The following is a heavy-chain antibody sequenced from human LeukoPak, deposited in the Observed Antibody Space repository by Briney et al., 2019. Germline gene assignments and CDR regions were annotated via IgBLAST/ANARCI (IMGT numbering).Heavy chain of an antibody. CDR2: IIQDGSDK. D-gene: IGHD3-10*01. CDR3: ARDLLYYGSGNIDH. CDR1: GFTFSSYW. J-gene: IGHJ4*02. Sequence: PGGSLRLSCAASGFTFSSYWMSWVRQAPGKGLEWVANIIQDGSDKYYGDSVKGRFTISRDNAKNSLYLQMNSLRTEDTAVYYCARDLLYYGSGNIDHWGQGTLVTVSS. V-gene: IGHV3-7*01.